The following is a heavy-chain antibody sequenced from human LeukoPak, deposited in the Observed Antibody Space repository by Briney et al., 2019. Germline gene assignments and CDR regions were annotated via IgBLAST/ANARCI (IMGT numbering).Heavy chain of an antibody. D-gene: IGHD2-2*01. CDR2: INSDGSST. CDR1: GFTFSSYW. J-gene: IGHJ6*02. Sequence: QPGGSLRLSCAASGFTFSSYWMHWVRQAPGKGLVWVSRINSDGSSTSYADSVKGRFTISRDNAKNTLYLQMNSLRPEDTAVYYCARDVPLCYYYGMDVWGQRTTVTVSS. V-gene: IGHV3-74*01. CDR3: ARDVPLCYYYGMDV.